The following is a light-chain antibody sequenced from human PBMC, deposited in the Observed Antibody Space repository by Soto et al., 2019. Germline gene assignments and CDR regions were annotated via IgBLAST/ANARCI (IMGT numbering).Light chain of an antibody. CDR1: ISNIGGNT. CDR2: TNN. J-gene: IGLJ2*01. CDR3: AAWDDSLNGVG. V-gene: IGLV1-44*01. Sequence: QSVLTQPPSASWTPGQRVTISCSGSISNIGGNTVNWYQQLPGTAPKLLMYTNNQRPSGVPDLFSGSKSGTSASLAISGRQSEDEADYYCAAWDDSLNGVGFGGGTKVTVL.